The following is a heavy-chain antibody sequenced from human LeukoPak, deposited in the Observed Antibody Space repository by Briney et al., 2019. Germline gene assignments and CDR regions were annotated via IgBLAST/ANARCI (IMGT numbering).Heavy chain of an antibody. V-gene: IGHV3-74*01. CDR3: ARVRSGSSAGNYGMDV. D-gene: IGHD1-26*01. Sequence: PGGSLRLSCAASGFTFSNYWMHWVRQVPGKGLVWVSRINSDESSTSYADSVKGRFTISRDNAKNTLYLQMNSLRAEDTAVYYCARVRSGSSAGNYGMDVWGQGTTVTVSS. CDR1: GFTFSNYW. CDR2: INSDESST. J-gene: IGHJ6*02.